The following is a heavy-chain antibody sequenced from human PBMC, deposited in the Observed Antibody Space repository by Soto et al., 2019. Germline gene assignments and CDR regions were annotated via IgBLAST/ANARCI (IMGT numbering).Heavy chain of an antibody. D-gene: IGHD2-15*01. CDR1: GYIFANYW. CDR3: ARRGCSGGHCYRVPGQNYFYGLDV. V-gene: IGHV5-10-1*01. Sequence: GESLKISCTASGYIFANYWISWIRQTPEKGLEWVGRISPRESYADYSPSFRGHVTISFDLSTKSVSLHWSSLTAADSGVYFCARRGCSGGHCYRVPGQNYFYGLDVWGQGTTFTVSS. J-gene: IGHJ6*02. CDR2: ISPRESYA.